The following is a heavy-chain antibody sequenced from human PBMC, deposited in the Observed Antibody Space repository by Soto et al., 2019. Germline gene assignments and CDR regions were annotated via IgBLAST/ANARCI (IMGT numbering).Heavy chain of an antibody. D-gene: IGHD3-10*01. CDR2: INPNSGGT. J-gene: IGHJ5*02. V-gene: IGHV1-2*02. Sequence: ASVKVSCKASGYTFTGYYMHWVRQAPGQGLEWMGWINPNSGGTNYAQKFQGRVTMTRDTSISTAYVELSRLRSDDTAVYYCARAVTMVRGVIYWFDPWGQGTLVTVSS. CDR3: ARAVTMVRGVIYWFDP. CDR1: GYTFTGYY.